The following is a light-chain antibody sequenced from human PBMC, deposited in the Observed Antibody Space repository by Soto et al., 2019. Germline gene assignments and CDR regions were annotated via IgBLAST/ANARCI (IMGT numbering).Light chain of an antibody. CDR1: QSVSSD. V-gene: IGKV3-15*01. J-gene: IGKJ1*01. CDR3: QQYNNWPPWT. Sequence: EIVFTQSPSTLSLSPGERARLSCRASQSVSSDLAWYHQKPGQAPRLLIYGASTRATGIPARFSGSGSGTEFTLTINSLQSEDFAVYYCQQYNNWPPWTFGQGTKVDIK. CDR2: GAS.